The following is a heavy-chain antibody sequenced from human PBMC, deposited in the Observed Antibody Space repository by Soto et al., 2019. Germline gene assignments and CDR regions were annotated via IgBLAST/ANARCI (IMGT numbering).Heavy chain of an antibody. CDR1: GFTFSGYA. D-gene: IGHD3-10*02. V-gene: IGHV3-30-3*01. CDR2: ISYDGSNK. J-gene: IGHJ6*02. CDR3: ARARMFGELFTYYYYGMDV. Sequence: GGSLRLSCAASGFTFSGYAMHWVRQAPGKGLEWVAVISYDGSNKYYADSVKGRFTISRDNSKNTLYLQMNSLRAEDTAVYYCARARMFGELFTYYYYGMDVWGQGTTVTVSS.